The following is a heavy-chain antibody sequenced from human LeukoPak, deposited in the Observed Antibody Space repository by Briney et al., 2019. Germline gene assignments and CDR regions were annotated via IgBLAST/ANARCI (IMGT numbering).Heavy chain of an antibody. Sequence: GRSLRLSCAASGFIFSTYAMHWVRQAPGKGLEWVATISYEGDNKYYADSLKGRFTISRDNSKNTLYLQMNSLRSEDTAVYFCARGRNVVATSGYFDYWGQGTLVTVSS. J-gene: IGHJ4*02. CDR2: ISYEGDNK. CDR3: ARGRNVVATSGYFDY. V-gene: IGHV3-30-3*01. D-gene: IGHD5-12*01. CDR1: GFIFSTYA.